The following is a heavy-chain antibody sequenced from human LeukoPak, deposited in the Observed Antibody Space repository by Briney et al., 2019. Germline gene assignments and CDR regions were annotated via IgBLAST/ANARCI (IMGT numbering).Heavy chain of an antibody. J-gene: IGHJ6*02. D-gene: IGHD2-15*01. CDR2: LSKSGNT. CDR1: GGSISSYY. CDR3: ARFNWAPVVAETYGMDV. Sequence: SETLSLTCTVSGGSISSYYWSWIRLPPGKGLEWIGYLSKSGNTNYSPSLKSRVTISVDTSKNQFSLKLSSVTAADTAVYYCARFNWAPVVAETYGMDVWGQGTTVTVSS. V-gene: IGHV4-59*12.